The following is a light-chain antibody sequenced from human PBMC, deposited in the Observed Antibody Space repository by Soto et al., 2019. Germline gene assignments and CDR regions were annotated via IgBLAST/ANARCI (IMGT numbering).Light chain of an antibody. CDR1: SSDFGNFNY. V-gene: IGLV2-14*01. Sequence: QSALTQPASVSGSPGQSITISYTGASSDFGNFNYVSWYQQHPGKVPKLIIYEVTSRPSGVSNRFSGSKSDNTASLTISGLQAEDEAYYYCSSYTSINTQLFGGGTKLTVL. CDR2: EVT. CDR3: SSYTSINTQL. J-gene: IGLJ3*02.